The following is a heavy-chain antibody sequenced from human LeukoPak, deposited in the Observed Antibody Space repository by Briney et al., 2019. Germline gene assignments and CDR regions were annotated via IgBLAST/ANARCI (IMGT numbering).Heavy chain of an antibody. CDR3: ARDLGGDDFNLRNWFDP. D-gene: IGHD5-24*01. Sequence: KPSETLSLTCTVSGGSINSADYYWSWIRQHPGKGLEWIGYIYYSGSRYYNPSLKSRVSISIDTSKNQFSLNLSSVTAADTAVYYCARDLGGDDFNLRNWFDPWGQGTLVTVSS. CDR1: GGSINSADYY. J-gene: IGHJ5*02. CDR2: IYYSGSR. V-gene: IGHV4-31*03.